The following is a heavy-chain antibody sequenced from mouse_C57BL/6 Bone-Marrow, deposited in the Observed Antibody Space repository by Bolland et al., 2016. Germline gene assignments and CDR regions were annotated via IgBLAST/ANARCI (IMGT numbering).Heavy chain of an antibody. Sequence: NYNEKFKGKATLTADKSSSTAYMQFSSLTSEDSAIYYCARTVVAPYAMDYWGQGTS. D-gene: IGHD1-1*01. CDR3: ARTVVAPYAMDY. J-gene: IGHJ4*01. V-gene: IGHV1-63*01.